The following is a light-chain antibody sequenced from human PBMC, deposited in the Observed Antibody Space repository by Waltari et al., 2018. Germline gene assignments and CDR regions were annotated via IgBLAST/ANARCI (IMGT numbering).Light chain of an antibody. V-gene: IGKV3-20*01. J-gene: IGKJ4*01. CDR2: STY. CDR1: QTVSTIA. CDR3: QQYDGIVVT. Sequence: IVLTQSPGTLSLSPGDRATLSCRASQTVSTIALSWYPQKPGQAPRVLLYSTYNRATGIPDRFSGSGSGTDFTLTINRLAPEDFAMYYCQQYDGIVVTFGGGTKVEI.